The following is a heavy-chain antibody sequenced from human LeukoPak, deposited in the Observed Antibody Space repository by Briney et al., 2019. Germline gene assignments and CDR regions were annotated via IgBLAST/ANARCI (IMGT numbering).Heavy chain of an antibody. J-gene: IGHJ6*02. CDR3: ARDRFGPYYGMDV. CDR2: IKQDGSEK. V-gene: IGHV3-7*03. Sequence: GGSLRLSCAASGFIFSTYWMSWVRQAPGEGLECVANIKQDGSEKYYVDSVKGRFTISRDNARNSLYLQMDSLRAEDTAVYYCARDRFGPYYGMDVWGQGTTVIVSS. CDR1: GFIFSTYW. D-gene: IGHD3/OR15-3a*01.